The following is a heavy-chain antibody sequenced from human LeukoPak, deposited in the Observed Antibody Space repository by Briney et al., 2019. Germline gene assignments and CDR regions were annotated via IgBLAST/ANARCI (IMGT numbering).Heavy chain of an antibody. CDR2: IKSKIDGGTT. Sequence: GGSLRLSCAVSGFTFSNAWMSWVRQAPGKGLEWVGRIKSKIDGGTTDYAAPVRGRFTISRDGSKNTLYLQMSRLKTEDTAVYYCTTVKFGELSSHFDYWGQGTLVTVSS. J-gene: IGHJ4*02. CDR1: GFTFSNAW. D-gene: IGHD3-10*01. V-gene: IGHV3-15*01. CDR3: TTVKFGELSSHFDY.